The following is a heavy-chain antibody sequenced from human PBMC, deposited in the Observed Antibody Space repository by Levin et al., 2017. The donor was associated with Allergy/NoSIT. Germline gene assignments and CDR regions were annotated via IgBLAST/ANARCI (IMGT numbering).Heavy chain of an antibody. CDR1: GFTFDDYA. CDR3: ARDNIGLPDAFDI. V-gene: IGHV3-9*01. J-gene: IGHJ3*02. D-gene: IGHD3-10*01. CDR2: ISWNSGSI. Sequence: SLKISCAASGFTFDDYAMHWVRQAPGKGLEWVSGISWNSGSIGYADSVKGRFTISRDNAKNSLYLQMNSLRTEDTALYYCARDNIGLPDAFDIWGQGTMAIVSS.